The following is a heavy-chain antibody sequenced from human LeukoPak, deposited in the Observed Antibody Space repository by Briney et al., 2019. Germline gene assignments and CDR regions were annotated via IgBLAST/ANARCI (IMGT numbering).Heavy chain of an antibody. Sequence: PSQTLSLTCTVSGGSISSGPYYWNWIRQPAGKGLEWIGRIYTSGSTNYNPSLKSRVTISVDTSKNQFSLKLSSVTATDTAVYYCARHRADSSGYLSWFDPWGQGTLVTVSS. V-gene: IGHV4-61*02. CDR3: ARHRADSSGYLSWFDP. D-gene: IGHD3-22*01. J-gene: IGHJ5*02. CDR1: GGSISSGPYY. CDR2: IYTSGST.